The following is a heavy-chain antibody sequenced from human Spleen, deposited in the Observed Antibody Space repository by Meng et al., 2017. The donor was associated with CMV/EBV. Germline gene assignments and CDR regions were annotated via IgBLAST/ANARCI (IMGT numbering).Heavy chain of an antibody. J-gene: IGHJ3*02. D-gene: IGHD2-8*02. Sequence: SETLSLTCAVSGGSIISSNWWSWVRQPPGRGLEWIGEIYQSGITNYNPSLKSRVTMLVDKSKNQFSLKVTSVTAADTALYYCARIGGVVRSAFDIWGRGTMVTVSS. CDR1: GGSIISSNW. CDR2: IYQSGIT. CDR3: ARIGGVVRSAFDI. V-gene: IGHV4-4*02.